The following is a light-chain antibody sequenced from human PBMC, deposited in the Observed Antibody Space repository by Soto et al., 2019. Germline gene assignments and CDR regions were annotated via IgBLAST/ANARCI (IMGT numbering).Light chain of an antibody. J-gene: IGKJ4*01. CDR1: QSISSSY. Sequence: EIVLTQSPGTLSLSPGERATLSCRASQSISSSYLAWYQQKPGQAPRLLIYAASTRATGIPDRFSGSGSGTDLTLTISRLEPEDFAVYYCQQFDSSPITFGGGTKAEIK. V-gene: IGKV3-20*01. CDR3: QQFDSSPIT. CDR2: AAS.